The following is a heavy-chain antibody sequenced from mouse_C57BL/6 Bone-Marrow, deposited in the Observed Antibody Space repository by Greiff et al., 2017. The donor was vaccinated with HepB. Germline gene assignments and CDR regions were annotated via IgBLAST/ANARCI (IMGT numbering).Heavy chain of an antibody. CDR1: GFTFSDYY. V-gene: IGHV5-16*01. Sequence: EVKLVESEGGLVQPGSSMKLSCTASGFTFSDYYMAWVRQVPEKGLEWVANINYDGSSTYYLDSLKSRFIISRDNAKNILYLQMGSLKSEDTATYYCARDPYYYGSSSYWYFDVWGTGTTVTVSS. CDR3: ARDPYYYGSSSYWYFDV. CDR2: INYDGSST. J-gene: IGHJ1*03. D-gene: IGHD1-1*01.